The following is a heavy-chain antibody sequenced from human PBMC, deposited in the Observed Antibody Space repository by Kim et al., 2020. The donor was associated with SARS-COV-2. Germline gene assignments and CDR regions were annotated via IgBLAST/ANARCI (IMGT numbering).Heavy chain of an antibody. Sequence: ASVKVSCKTSGYVFTEYSIDWVRQAPDKGLEWIGWIRTSNGDTQYAQIVQGRVSMTIDTSTGIVYLELRSLTSDDMAVYYCAREPRFSSSPNWFDTWGQGTLVTVSS. CDR1: GYVFTEYS. CDR3: AREPRFSSSPNWFDT. CDR2: IRTSNGDT. J-gene: IGHJ5*02. D-gene: IGHD2-2*01. V-gene: IGHV1-18*03.